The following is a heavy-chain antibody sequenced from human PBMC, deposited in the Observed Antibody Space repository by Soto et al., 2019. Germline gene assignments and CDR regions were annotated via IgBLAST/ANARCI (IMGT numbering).Heavy chain of an antibody. CDR3: ARNKGYVILTGYNSVYYYYGMDG. CDR2: ISAYNGNT. V-gene: IGHV1-18*01. J-gene: IGHJ6*02. D-gene: IGHD3-9*01. CDR1: GYTFTSYG. Sequence: ASVKVSCKASGYTFTSYGISWVRQAPGQGLEWMGWISAYNGNTNYAQKLQGRVTMTTDTSTSTAYMELRSLRSDDTAVYYCARNKGYVILTGYNSVYYYYGMDGWGQGTTVTVTS.